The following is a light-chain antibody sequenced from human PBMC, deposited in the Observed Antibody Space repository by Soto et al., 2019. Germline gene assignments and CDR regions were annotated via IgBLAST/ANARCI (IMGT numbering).Light chain of an antibody. CDR3: QSYDSSLSVV. Sequence: QAVVTQPPSVSGAPGQRVTISCTGSSSNIGAGYDVHWYQQLPGTAPKLLIYVNSNRPSGVPDRFSGSKSGTSASLAITGLQAEVEADYYCQSYDSSLSVVFGGGTKVTVL. CDR1: SSNIGAGYD. V-gene: IGLV1-40*01. J-gene: IGLJ2*01. CDR2: VNS.